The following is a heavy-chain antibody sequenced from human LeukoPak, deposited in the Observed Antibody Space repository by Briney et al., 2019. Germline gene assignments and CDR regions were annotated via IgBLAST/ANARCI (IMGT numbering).Heavy chain of an antibody. Sequence: SETLSLTCAVSGGSISSSNWWSWVRQPPGKGLEWIGEIYHSGSTNYNPSLKSRVTISVDKSKNQFSLKLSSVTAADTAVYYCARRARVSSSWIDYWGQGTLVTVSS. J-gene: IGHJ4*02. CDR3: ARRARVSSSWIDY. CDR2: IYHSGST. V-gene: IGHV4-4*02. D-gene: IGHD6-13*01. CDR1: GGSISSSNW.